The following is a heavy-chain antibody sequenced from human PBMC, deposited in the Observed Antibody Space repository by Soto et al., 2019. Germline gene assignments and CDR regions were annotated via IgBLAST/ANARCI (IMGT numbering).Heavy chain of an antibody. CDR3: ARIYSSSSDFDY. J-gene: IGHJ4*02. D-gene: IGHD6-6*01. Sequence: QGTLKESGPVLVKPTETLTLTCTVSGFSLSNARMGVSWIRQPPGKALEWLAHIFSNDEKSYSTSLKSRLTIAKDTSKRQVVLTLTNMDPVDTATYYCARIYSSSSDFDYWGQGTRVTVSS. V-gene: IGHV2-26*01. CDR1: GFSLSNARMG. CDR2: IFSNDEK.